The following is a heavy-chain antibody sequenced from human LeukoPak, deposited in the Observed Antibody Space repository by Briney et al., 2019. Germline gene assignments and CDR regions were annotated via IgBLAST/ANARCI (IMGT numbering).Heavy chain of an antibody. CDR3: AKDRGSGWYMRAYYYGMDV. D-gene: IGHD6-19*01. V-gene: IGHV3-30*18. CDR2: ISYDGSNK. CDR1: GFTSSSYG. J-gene: IGHJ6*02. Sequence: GGSLRLSCAASGFTSSSYGMHWVRQAPGKGLEWVAVISYDGSNKYYADSVKGRFTISRDNSKNTLYLQMNSLRAEDTAVYYCAKDRGSGWYMRAYYYGMDVWGQGTTVTVSS.